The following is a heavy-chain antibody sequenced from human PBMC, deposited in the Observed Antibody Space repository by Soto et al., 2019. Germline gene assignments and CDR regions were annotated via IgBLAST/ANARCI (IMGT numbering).Heavy chain of an antibody. D-gene: IGHD6-6*01. CDR2: INPNSGGT. CDR1: GYTFTGYY. V-gene: IGHV1-2*04. J-gene: IGHJ6*03. CDR3: ARGSSSLYYYYYMDV. Sequence: QVQLVQSGAEVKKPGASVKVSCKASGYTFTGYYMHWVRQAPGQGLEWMGWINPNSGGTNYAQKLQGWVTMTRDTSISTAYMELSRLRSDDTAVYYCARGSSSLYYYYYMDVWGKGTTVTVSS.